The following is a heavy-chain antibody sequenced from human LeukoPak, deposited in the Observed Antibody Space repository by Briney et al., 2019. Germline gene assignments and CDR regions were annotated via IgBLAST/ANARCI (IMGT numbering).Heavy chain of an antibody. J-gene: IGHJ5*02. CDR3: ARDVGTSSNWYDP. V-gene: IGHV3-11*04. CDR2: ISTGGSTI. D-gene: IGHD6-6*01. CDR1: GFTFSDYY. Sequence: GGSLRLSCAASGFTFSDYYMSWIRQAPGKGLERVSYISTGGSTIYYADSVRGRFTISRDNTKNSLFLQMNSLRVEDTAIYYCARDVGTSSNWYDPWGQGTLVTVSS.